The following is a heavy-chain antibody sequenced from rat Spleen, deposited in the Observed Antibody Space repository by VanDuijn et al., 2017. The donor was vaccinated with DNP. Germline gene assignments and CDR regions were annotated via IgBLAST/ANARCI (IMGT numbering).Heavy chain of an antibody. Sequence: EVQLVESGGGLVQPGRSLKLSCVASGFNFSDHNMAWVRQAPKKGLEWVATISFDGRSTFYRDSVRGRVTISRENAKSVLFLEMGSLRSEDTATYYCARHDYDRPNDFYGMDVWGQGTSVIVSS. V-gene: IGHV5-7*01. J-gene: IGHJ4*01. CDR3: ARHDYDRPNDFYGMDV. CDR1: GFNFSDHN. CDR2: ISFDGRST. D-gene: IGHD1-12*01.